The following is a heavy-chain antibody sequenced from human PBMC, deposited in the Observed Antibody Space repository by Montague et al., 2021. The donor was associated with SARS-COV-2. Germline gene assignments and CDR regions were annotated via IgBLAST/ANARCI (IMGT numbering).Heavy chain of an antibody. CDR3: ASAFYGDHWAFDV. J-gene: IGHJ3*01. V-gene: IGHV6-1*01. D-gene: IGHD3-3*02. CDR2: TYYRSWWRL. Sequence: CAISGDSVSSTSASWNWIRQSPSRGLEWLGRTYYRSWWRLQYPGSLESRITISGDTSKNQFSLQLNSVTPEGTAVYYCASAFYGDHWAFDVWGQGTMVTVSS. CDR1: GDSVSSTSAS.